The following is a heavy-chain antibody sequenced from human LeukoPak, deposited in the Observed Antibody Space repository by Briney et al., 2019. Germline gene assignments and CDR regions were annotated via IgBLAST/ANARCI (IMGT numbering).Heavy chain of an antibody. V-gene: IGHV3-23*01. CDR2: ISGSGGST. Sequence: PGGSLRLSCAASGFTVSNNWMNWVRQAPGKGLEWVSAISGSGGSTYYADSVKGRFTISRDNSRNTLYLQMNSLRAEDTAVYYCAKNTGSWLRLFDYWGQGTLVTVSS. CDR1: GFTVSNNW. J-gene: IGHJ4*02. CDR3: AKNTGSWLRLFDY. D-gene: IGHD5-12*01.